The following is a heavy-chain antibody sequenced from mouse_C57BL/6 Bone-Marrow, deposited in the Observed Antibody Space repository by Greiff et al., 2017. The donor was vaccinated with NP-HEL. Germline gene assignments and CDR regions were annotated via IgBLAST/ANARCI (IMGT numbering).Heavy chain of an antibody. CDR1: GYTFTDYY. CDR2: INPYNGGT. J-gene: IGHJ1*03. V-gene: IGHV1-19*01. CDR3: ARDYGSSYNWYFDV. Sequence: VQLKESGPVLVKPGASVKMSCKASGYTFTDYYMNWVKQSHGKSLEWIGVINPYNGGTSYNQKFKGKATLTVDKSSSTAYMELNSLTSEDSAVYYCARDYGSSYNWYFDVWGTGTTVTVSS. D-gene: IGHD1-1*01.